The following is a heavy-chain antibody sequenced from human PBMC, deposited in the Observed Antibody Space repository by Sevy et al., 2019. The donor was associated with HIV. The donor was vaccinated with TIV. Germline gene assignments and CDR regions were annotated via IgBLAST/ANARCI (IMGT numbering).Heavy chain of an antibody. CDR3: ARVDTTVVTSDAFDI. J-gene: IGHJ3*02. D-gene: IGHD4-17*01. CDR2: IKQDGSEK. Sequence: GGSLILSCAASGFTFSSYWMSWVRQAPGKGLEWVANIKQDGSEKYYVDSVKGRFTISRDNAKNSLYLQMNSLRAEDTAVYYCARVDTTVVTSDAFDIWGQGTMVTVSS. V-gene: IGHV3-7*03. CDR1: GFTFSSYW.